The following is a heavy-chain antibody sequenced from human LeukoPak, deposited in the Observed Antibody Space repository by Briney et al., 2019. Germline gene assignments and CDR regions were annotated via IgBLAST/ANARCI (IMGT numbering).Heavy chain of an antibody. V-gene: IGHV1-2*04. CDR1: GYTFTGYY. CDR3: ARVGVGATKEDAFDI. J-gene: IGHJ3*02. Sequence: GASGKVSCKASGYTFTGYYMHWGRQAAGQGGEGRGWINPNSGGTNYAQKFQGWVTMTRDTSISTAYMELSRLRSDDTAVYYCARVGVGATKEDAFDIWGQGTMVTVSS. D-gene: IGHD1-26*01. CDR2: INPNSGGT.